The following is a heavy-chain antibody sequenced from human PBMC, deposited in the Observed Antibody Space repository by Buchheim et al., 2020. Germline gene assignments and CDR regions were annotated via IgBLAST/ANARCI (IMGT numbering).Heavy chain of an antibody. D-gene: IGHD2-2*01. V-gene: IGHV3-48*01. J-gene: IGHJ6*03. CDR3: ARESAAIYVFGQMDV. Sequence: VQLVESGGGLVQPGGSVRLSCVASGFTFSNYNMNWVRQAPGKGLEWLSYISSSSYTMYYADSVKGRFTISRDNAKNSLFLQMNSLRAEDTAVYSCARESAAIYVFGQMDVWGKGTT. CDR2: ISSSSYTM. CDR1: GFTFSNYN.